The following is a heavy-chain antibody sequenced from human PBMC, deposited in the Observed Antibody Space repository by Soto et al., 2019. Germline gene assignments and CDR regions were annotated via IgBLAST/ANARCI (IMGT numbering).Heavy chain of an antibody. CDR1: GYIFTSYW. D-gene: IGHD2-15*01. V-gene: IGHV5-51*01. CDR2: IYPGDSDT. CDR3: ARSNHAYFSGAMCYWYCMYV. Sequence: PGESLKISCKGSGYIFTSYWIGWVRQMPGKGLEWMGIIYPGDSDTSYSPSFQGQVTISADKSITTAYLQWSSLRASDTAMYYCARSNHAYFSGAMCYWYCMYVWGQGTTVTVSS. J-gene: IGHJ6*02.